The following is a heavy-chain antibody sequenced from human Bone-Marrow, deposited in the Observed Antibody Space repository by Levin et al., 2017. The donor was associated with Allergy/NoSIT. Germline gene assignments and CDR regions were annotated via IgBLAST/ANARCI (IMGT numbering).Heavy chain of an antibody. D-gene: IGHD3-3*01. J-gene: IGHJ6*02. V-gene: IGHV1-69*13. CDR1: GDSLTSAG. Sequence: ASVKVSCKASGDSLTSAGVSWLRQAPGQGLEWVGGIIPIFGTTTHAQKFQGRVSMTADESTNTAYMELSSLTSEDTAVYYCARDIFDILSGFSTDNQYYGMDVWGQGTTVTV. CDR3: ARDIFDILSGFSTDNQYYGMDV. CDR2: IIPIFGTT.